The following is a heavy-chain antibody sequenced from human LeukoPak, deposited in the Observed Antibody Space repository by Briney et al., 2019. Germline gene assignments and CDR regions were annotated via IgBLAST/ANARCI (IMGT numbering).Heavy chain of an antibody. CDR3: ARLPSSGYYYYGMDV. D-gene: IGHD6-25*01. V-gene: IGHV1-2*02. Sequence: GASVKVSCKASGYTFTGYYLHWVRQAPGQGLEWMGWIDPNSGGTNYAQKFQGRVTMTRDTSTSTVYMELSSLRSEDTAVYYCARLPSSGYYYYGMDVWGQGTTVTVSS. J-gene: IGHJ6*02. CDR2: IDPNSGGT. CDR1: GYTFTGYY.